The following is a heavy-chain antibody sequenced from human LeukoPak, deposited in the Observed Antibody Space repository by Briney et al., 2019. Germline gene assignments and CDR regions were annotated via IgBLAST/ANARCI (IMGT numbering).Heavy chain of an antibody. V-gene: IGHV3-21*01. J-gene: IGHJ4*02. CDR2: ISSSSSYI. Sequence: GGSLRLSCAASGFTFSTYAMHWVRQAPGKGLEWVSSISSSSSYIYYADSVKGRFTISRDNAKNSLYLQMNSLRAEDTAVYYCARDSLGSFDYWGQGTLVTVSS. CDR3: ARDSLGSFDY. D-gene: IGHD7-27*01. CDR1: GFTFSTYA.